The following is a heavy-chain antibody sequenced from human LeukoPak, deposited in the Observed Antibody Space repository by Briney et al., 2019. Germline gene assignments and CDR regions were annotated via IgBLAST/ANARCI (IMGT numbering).Heavy chain of an antibody. J-gene: IGHJ6*03. CDR2: IHFKSGAT. CDR3: ARDRADCSRTSSHTVDDYYSYLDV. D-gene: IGHD2-2*01. CDR1: GYTFTDDY. V-gene: IGHV1-2*02. Sequence: ASVKVSCKPSGYTFTDDYLHWVRQAPGQGLEWMGWIHFKSGATNFPQKFQGRLTLTRDTSVSTASLDLRSLKSDDTAVYFCARDRADCSRTSSHTVDDYYSYLDVWGKGTTVTVSS.